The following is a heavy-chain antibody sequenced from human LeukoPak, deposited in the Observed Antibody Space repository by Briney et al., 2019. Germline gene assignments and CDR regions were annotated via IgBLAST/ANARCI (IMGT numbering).Heavy chain of an antibody. D-gene: IGHD3-22*01. V-gene: IGHV1-8*01. Sequence: ASVKVSCKASGYTFSSYDIIWVRQATGQGLEWMGWMNPNSGDTGYAQKFQGRVTMTRDTSISTAYMELSSLRSEDTAVYYCARGGDYYDTSTFSAAINYWGQGTLVTVSS. J-gene: IGHJ4*02. CDR2: MNPNSGDT. CDR3: ARGGDYYDTSTFSAAINY. CDR1: GYTFSSYD.